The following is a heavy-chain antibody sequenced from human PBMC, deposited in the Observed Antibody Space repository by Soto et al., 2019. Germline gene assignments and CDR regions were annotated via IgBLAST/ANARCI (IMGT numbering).Heavy chain of an antibody. CDR3: ATELGENPASPFDA. D-gene: IGHD3-10*01. CDR2: FIPLFGTA. J-gene: IGHJ4*02. V-gene: IGHV1-69*01. CDR1: GVTFSSET. Sequence: QVQLVQSGADVKKPGSSVKVSCQASGVTFSSETLGWVRQAPGQELEWVGGFIPLFGTASYAQKFKGRVTSTADESTSTVYMELSSLRSDDTAVYFCATELGENPASPFDAWGQGTLVTVSS.